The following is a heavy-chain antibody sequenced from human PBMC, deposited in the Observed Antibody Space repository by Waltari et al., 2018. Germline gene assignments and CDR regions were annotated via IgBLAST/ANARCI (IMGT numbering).Heavy chain of an antibody. CDR3: ASHSGGSAFDI. Sequence: QVQLQESGPGLVKPSESLSLTCSVSGYSISSGYYWGWIRQPPGKGLEWIGSIYYRGSTYYNPSLKSRVTRSGDTSKNQCSLKLSSVTAADTAVYYCASHSGGSAFDIWGQGTMVTVSS. V-gene: IGHV4-38-2*01. CDR2: IYYRGST. CDR1: GYSISSGYY. D-gene: IGHD3-16*01. J-gene: IGHJ3*02.